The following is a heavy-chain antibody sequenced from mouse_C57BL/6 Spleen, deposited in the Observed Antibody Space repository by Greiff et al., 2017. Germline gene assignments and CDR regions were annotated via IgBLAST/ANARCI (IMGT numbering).Heavy chain of an antibody. CDR1: GYTFTDYE. CDR2: IDPETGGT. CDR3: TENYYGSSYGFAY. D-gene: IGHD1-1*01. Sequence: VQLQQSGAELVRPGASVTLSCKASGYTFTDYEMHWVKQTPVHGLEWIGAIDPETGGTAYNQKFKGKAILTADKSSSTAYMELRSLTSEDSAVYYGTENYYGSSYGFAYWGQGTLVTVSA. J-gene: IGHJ3*01. V-gene: IGHV1-15*01.